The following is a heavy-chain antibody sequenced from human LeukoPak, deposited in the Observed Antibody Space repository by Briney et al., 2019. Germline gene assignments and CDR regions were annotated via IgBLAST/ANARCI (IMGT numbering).Heavy chain of an antibody. V-gene: IGHV4-39*07. CDR2: IYYSGST. J-gene: IGHJ4*02. Sequence: PSETLSLTCTVSGGSISSSSYYWGWIRQPPGKGLEWIGSIYYSGSTYYNPSLKSRVTISVDTSKNQFSLKLSSVTAADTAVYYCARVTYDSSGYHFDYWGQGTLVTVSS. D-gene: IGHD3-22*01. CDR1: GGSISSSSYY. CDR3: ARVTYDSSGYHFDY.